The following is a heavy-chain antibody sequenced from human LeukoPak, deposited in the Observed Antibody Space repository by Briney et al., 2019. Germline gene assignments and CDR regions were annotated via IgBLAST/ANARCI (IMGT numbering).Heavy chain of an antibody. CDR3: ARAGRRSRTYYYYGMDV. Sequence: ASVKVSCKASGYTFTSYGISWVRQAPGQGLEWMGWISAYNGNTNYAQKLQGRVTMTRDTSTSTVYMELSSLRSEDTAVYYCARAGRRSRTYYYYGMDVWGQGTTVTVSS. J-gene: IGHJ6*02. CDR2: ISAYNGNT. D-gene: IGHD2-8*01. V-gene: IGHV1-18*01. CDR1: GYTFTSYG.